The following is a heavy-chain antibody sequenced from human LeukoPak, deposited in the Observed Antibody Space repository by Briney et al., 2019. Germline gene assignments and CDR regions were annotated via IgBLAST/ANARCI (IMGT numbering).Heavy chain of an antibody. CDR3: ARDRDNVAGTRGYFDY. D-gene: IGHD6-19*01. CDR2: IRYDGSNK. V-gene: IGHV3-30*02. CDR1: GFTFNNYG. Sequence: GGSLRLSCAASGFTFNNYGMHWVRQAPGKGLEWVAFIRYDGSNKYYADSVKGRFTISRDNSKNTLYLQMNSLRAEDTAVYYCARDRDNVAGTRGYFDYWGQGTLVTVSS. J-gene: IGHJ4*02.